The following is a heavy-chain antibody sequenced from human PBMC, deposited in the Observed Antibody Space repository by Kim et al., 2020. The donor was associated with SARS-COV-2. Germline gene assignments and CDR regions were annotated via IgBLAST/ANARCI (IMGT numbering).Heavy chain of an antibody. V-gene: IGHV3-74*01. CDR1: GFTFSSYW. CDR2: INSDGSDT. CDR3: ARGSFQQVFDP. D-gene: IGHD6-13*01. J-gene: IGHJ5*02. Sequence: GGSLRLSCEASGFTFSSYWMNWVRQGPGKGLVWVSRINSDGSDTHYADSVKGRFTISRDNAKNTLHLQLNSLGVEDTAIYYCARGSFQQVFDPWGQGTLVTVSS.